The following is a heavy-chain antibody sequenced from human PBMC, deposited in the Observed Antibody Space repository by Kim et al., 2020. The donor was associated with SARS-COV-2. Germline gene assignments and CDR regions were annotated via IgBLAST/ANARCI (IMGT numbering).Heavy chain of an antibody. CDR1: GYTFTSYA. J-gene: IGHJ5*02. V-gene: IGHV7-4-1*02. CDR3: AREVRWGDCSSTSCLRVWFDP. D-gene: IGHD2-2*01. CDR2: INTNTGNP. Sequence: ASVKVSCKASGYTFTSYAMNWVRQAPGQGLEWMGWINTNTGNPTYAQGFTGRFVFSLDTSVSTAYLQISSLKAEDTAVYYCAREVRWGDCSSTSCLRVWFDPWGQGTLVTVSS.